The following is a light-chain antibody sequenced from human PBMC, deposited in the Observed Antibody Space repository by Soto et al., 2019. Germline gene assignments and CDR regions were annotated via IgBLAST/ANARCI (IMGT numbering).Light chain of an antibody. CDR1: SSDVGSYNL. J-gene: IGLJ3*02. CDR3: CSYAGSSTWV. V-gene: IGLV2-23*02. Sequence: QSVLTQPASVSGSPGQSITISCTGTSSDVGSYNLVSWYQHHPGKAPKLMIYEVSNRPSGVSNRFSGSKSGNTASLTISGLQAEDEADYYCCSYAGSSTWVFGGGTKLTVL. CDR2: EVS.